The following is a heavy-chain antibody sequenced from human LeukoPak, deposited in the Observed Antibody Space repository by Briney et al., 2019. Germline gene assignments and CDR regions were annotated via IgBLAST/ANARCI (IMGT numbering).Heavy chain of an antibody. V-gene: IGHV4-38-2*02. D-gene: IGHD3-10*01. J-gene: IGHJ3*02. CDR1: GYSISSGYF. Sequence: SETLSLTCTVSGYSISSGYFWGWIRQPPGKGLEWIGTIYHSGSTYYSPSLKSRVTISLDTSRNQFSLKLNSVTAADTAVYYCAKSNGYGLVDIWGQGTMVTVSS. CDR2: IYHSGST. CDR3: AKSNGYGLVDI.